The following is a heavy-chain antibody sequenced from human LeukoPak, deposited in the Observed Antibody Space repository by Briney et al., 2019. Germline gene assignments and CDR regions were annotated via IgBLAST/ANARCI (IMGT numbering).Heavy chain of an antibody. CDR1: SYNLTTYG. Sequence: ASVKVSCKVSSYNLTTYGINWVRQAPGQGLEWMGWLSAYTGGTNYAQDFQGRVTMTTDTSTSTAYMELRSLRSDDTAVYYCARELYNLAADHWGQGTLVIVSS. CDR2: LSAYTGGT. D-gene: IGHD1-20*01. J-gene: IGHJ4*02. V-gene: IGHV1-18*01. CDR3: ARELYNLAADH.